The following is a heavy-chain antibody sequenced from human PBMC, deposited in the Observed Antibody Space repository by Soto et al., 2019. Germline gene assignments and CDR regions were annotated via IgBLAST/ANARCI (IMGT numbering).Heavy chain of an antibody. J-gene: IGHJ6*04. Sequence: ASVKVSCKASGYTFTSYGISWVRQAPGQGLEWMGWISAYNGNTNYAQKLQVRVTMTTDTSTSTAYMELRSLRSDDTAVSYCAREQGGLPPQWAGMDGWGKVTTGTFAS. CDR3: AREQGGLPPQWAGMDG. CDR1: GYTFTSYG. V-gene: IGHV1-18*01. D-gene: IGHD6-19*01. CDR2: ISAYNGNT.